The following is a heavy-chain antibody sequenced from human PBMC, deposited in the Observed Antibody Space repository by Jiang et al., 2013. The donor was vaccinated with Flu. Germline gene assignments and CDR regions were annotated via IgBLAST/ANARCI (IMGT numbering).Heavy chain of an antibody. CDR3: ARGPSRLKSSRGYYYYMDV. CDR2: SIIVEAP. CDR1: GGSFSGYY. Sequence: TLSLTCAVYGGSFSGYYWSWIRQPHGRGWSGLGKSIIVEAPTTTRPSKSRVTISVDTSKNQFSLKLSSVTAADTAVYYCARGPSRLKSSRGYYYYMDVWGKGTTVTVSS. J-gene: IGHJ6*03. V-gene: IGHV4-34*01. D-gene: IGHD6-13*01.